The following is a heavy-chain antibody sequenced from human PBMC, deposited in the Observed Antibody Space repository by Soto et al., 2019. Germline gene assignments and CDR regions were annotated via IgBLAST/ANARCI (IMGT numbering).Heavy chain of an antibody. Sequence: EVQLVESGGGLVQPGGSLRVSCAASGFTFSDHFMDWVRQAPGKGLEWIGRIRNQGSSYSTEYAASVEGRFSISRDDSSNSLSLQMNSLKIEYTAVYYCTRDYNWAIDYWGQGTLVTVSS. CDR2: IRNQGSSYST. D-gene: IGHD1-20*01. V-gene: IGHV3-72*01. CDR3: TRDYNWAIDY. J-gene: IGHJ4*02. CDR1: GFTFSDHF.